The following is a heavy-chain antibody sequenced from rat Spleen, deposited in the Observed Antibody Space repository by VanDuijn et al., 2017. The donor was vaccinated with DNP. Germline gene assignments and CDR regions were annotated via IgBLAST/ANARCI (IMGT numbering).Heavy chain of an antibody. J-gene: IGHJ1*01. Sequence: EVQLVESGGDLVQPGRSLKLSCVASGFTFNNYLMTWVRQAPTKGLEWVASITAGGGNTYYRDSVKGRFTLSRDNAKSTLYLQMDSLRSDETATYYCARGSGTYYWYFDFWGPGTMVTVSS. V-gene: IGHV5S11*01. CDR3: ARGSGTYYWYFDF. CDR2: ITAGGGNT. D-gene: IGHD5-1*01. CDR1: GFTFNNYL.